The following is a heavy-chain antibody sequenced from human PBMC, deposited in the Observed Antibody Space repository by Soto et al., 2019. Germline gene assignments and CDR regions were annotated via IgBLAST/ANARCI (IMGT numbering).Heavy chain of an antibody. CDR3: AHSKYSRSSFDY. CDR2: IYWDDDK. J-gene: IGHJ4*02. V-gene: IGHV2-5*02. CDR1: GFLLSTSDVG. D-gene: IGHD6-6*01. Sequence: SGPTLVNPTQTLTLTCTFSGFLLSTSDVGVGWIRQPPGKALEWLAIIYWDDDKRYSPSLKSRLTITKDTSKNQVVLTVTNMDPVDTATYYCAHSKYSRSSFDYWGQGTLVTVSS.